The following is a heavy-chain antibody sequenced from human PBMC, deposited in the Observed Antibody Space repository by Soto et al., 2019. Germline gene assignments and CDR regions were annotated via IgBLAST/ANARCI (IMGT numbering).Heavy chain of an antibody. CDR2: LNPNSGNT. CDR1: GYTFTSYD. CDR3: ARLNIVVVPAVGGAGPYYYYYMDV. V-gene: IGHV1-8*01. J-gene: IGHJ6*03. D-gene: IGHD2-2*01. Sequence: GASVKVSCKASGYTFTSYDINWVRQATGQGLEWMGWLNPNSGNTGYAQKFQGRVTMTRNTSISTAYMELSSLRSEDTAVYYCARLNIVVVPAVGGAGPYYYYYMDVWGKGTTVTVSS.